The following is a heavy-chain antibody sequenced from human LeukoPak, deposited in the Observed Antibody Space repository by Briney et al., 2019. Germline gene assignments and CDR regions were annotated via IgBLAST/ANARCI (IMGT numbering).Heavy chain of an antibody. J-gene: IGHJ4*02. D-gene: IGHD3-22*01. CDR3: ATMTRRGQYYFDN. CDR2: IYHSGNT. Sequence: SETLSLTCTVSGVSLTTYYWSWVRQPPGKGLEWFGFIYHSGNTNYNPSLKSRVTMSVDTSKSQFSLRLSSVTAADTAVYYCATMTRRGQYYFDNWGQGTLVTVSS. CDR1: GVSLTTYY. V-gene: IGHV4-4*09.